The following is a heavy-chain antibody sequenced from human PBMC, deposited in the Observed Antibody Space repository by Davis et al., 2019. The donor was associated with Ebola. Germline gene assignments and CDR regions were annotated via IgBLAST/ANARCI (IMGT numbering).Heavy chain of an antibody. CDR1: AFTFSSYC. CDR3: AKSESQSGWYIRWYFDL. Sequence: GSLSLSCAASAFTFSSYCMPWVRQAPGKGLEWVANIKQDGSENYYVDSVKGRFTISRDNSKNTLYLQMNSLRAEDTAVYYCAKSESQSGWYIRWYFDLWGRGTLVTVSS. D-gene: IGHD6-19*01. J-gene: IGHJ2*01. V-gene: IGHV3-7*03. CDR2: IKQDGSEN.